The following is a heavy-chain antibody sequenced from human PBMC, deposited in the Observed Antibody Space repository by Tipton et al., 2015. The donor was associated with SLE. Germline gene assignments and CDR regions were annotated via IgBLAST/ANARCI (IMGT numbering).Heavy chain of an antibody. J-gene: IGHJ3*02. V-gene: IGHV3-7*01. CDR2: IKQDGSEK. D-gene: IGHD3-22*01. CDR3: ATPLGDSSATDAFDI. Sequence: SLRLSCAASGFTFSSYWMSWVRQAPGKGLEWVANIKQDGSEKYYVDSVKGRFTISRDNAKNSLYLQMNSLRAEDTAVYYCATPLGDSSATDAFDIWGQGTMVTVSS. CDR1: GFTFSSYW.